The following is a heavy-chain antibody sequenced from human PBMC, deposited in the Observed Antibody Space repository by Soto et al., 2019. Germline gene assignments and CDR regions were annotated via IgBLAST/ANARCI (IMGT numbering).Heavy chain of an antibody. V-gene: IGHV3-23*01. Sequence: EVQLLESGGGLVQPGGSLRLSCAASGFTFSLFAMSWVRQAPGKGLEWVPGISGSAGTTYYTDSLKGRFTISRDNSKNTLYLQMNSLRAEDTAVYYCANWGKSGSDYWGQGTLVTVSS. CDR3: ANWGKSGSDY. D-gene: IGHD3-16*01. J-gene: IGHJ4*02. CDR2: ISGSAGTT. CDR1: GFTFSLFA.